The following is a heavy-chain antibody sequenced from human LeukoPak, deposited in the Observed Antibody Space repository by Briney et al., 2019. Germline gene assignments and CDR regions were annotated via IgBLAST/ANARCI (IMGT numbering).Heavy chain of an antibody. J-gene: IGHJ6*03. CDR3: ARSSSTSDYYYYMDV. V-gene: IGHV4-59*01. CDR2: IHYSGST. Sequence: SSETLSLTCTVSGGSISNYYWSWIRQTPGKGLEWIGYIHYSGSTNYNPSLKSRVTMSVDTSKNQFSLKLSSVIAADTAVYYCARSSSTSDYYYYMDVWGKGTTVTVSS. CDR1: GGSISNYY. D-gene: IGHD2-2*01.